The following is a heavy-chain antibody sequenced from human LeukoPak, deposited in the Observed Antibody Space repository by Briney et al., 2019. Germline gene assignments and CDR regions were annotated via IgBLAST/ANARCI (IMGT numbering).Heavy chain of an antibody. V-gene: IGHV1-69*05. CDR1: GGTFSSYA. J-gene: IGHJ4*02. Sequence: SVKVSCKASGGTFSSYAISWVRQAPGQGLEWMGRIIPIFGTANYAQKFQGRVTITTDESTSTAYMELSSLRSEDTAVYYCARAGEGYSSSWYYFDYWGQGTLVTVSS. CDR3: ARAGEGYSSSWYYFDY. D-gene: IGHD6-13*01. CDR2: IIPIFGTA.